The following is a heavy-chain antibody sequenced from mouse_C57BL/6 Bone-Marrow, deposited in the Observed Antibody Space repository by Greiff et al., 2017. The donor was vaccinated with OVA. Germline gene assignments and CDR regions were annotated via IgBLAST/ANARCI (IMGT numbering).Heavy chain of an antibody. D-gene: IGHD2-12*01. Sequence: EVQLQQSGGDLVKPGGSLKLSCAASGFTFSSYGMSWVRQTPDKRLEWVATISSGGSYTYYPDSVKGRFTISRDNAKNTLYLQMSSLKSEDTAMYYCARQRRWYFDVWGTGTTVTVSS. J-gene: IGHJ1*03. CDR3: ARQRRWYFDV. CDR2: ISSGGSYT. V-gene: IGHV5-6*01. CDR1: GFTFSSYG.